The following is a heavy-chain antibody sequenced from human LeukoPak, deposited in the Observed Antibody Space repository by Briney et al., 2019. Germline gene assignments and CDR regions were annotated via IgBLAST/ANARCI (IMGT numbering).Heavy chain of an antibody. CDR2: IRHDGSNK. CDR1: GFTFSSYG. D-gene: IGHD2-15*01. J-gene: IGHJ6*03. Sequence: GGSLRLSCAASGFTFSSYGMHWVRQAPGKGLEWVAFIRHDGSNKYYADSVKGRFTISRDNSKNTLYLQMNSLRAEDTAVYYCAKEGFYCSGGSCYSFYYYYMDVWGKGTTVTVSS. V-gene: IGHV3-30*02. CDR3: AKEGFYCSGGSCYSFYYYYMDV.